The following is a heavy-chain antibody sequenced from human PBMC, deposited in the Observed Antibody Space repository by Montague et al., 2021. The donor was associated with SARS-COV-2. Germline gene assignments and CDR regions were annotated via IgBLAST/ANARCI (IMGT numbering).Heavy chain of an antibody. CDR2: ISYSGST. CDR3: ALADYTTGQDSFDV. V-gene: IGHV4-59*01. J-gene: IGHJ3*01. CDR1: GGSISSYY. Sequence: SETLSLTCTVSGGSISSYYWSWIRQPPGKGLEWIGYISYSGSTNYNPSLKSRVTMSVDTSKNHFSLKLNSVTAADTAVYYCALADYTTGQDSFDVWGQGTIVTVSS. D-gene: IGHD2-2*02.